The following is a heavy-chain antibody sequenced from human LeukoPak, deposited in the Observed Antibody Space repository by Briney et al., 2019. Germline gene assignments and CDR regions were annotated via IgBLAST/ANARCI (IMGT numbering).Heavy chain of an antibody. CDR2: ISGSGGST. Sequence: GGSLRLSCVASGFTFSSYAMSWVRQAPGKGLEWVSAISGSGGSTYYADSVKGRFTISRDNSKNTLYLQMNSLRAEDTAVYYCAKGCSSTSCYIDYWGQGTLVTVSS. D-gene: IGHD2-2*02. V-gene: IGHV3-23*01. CDR1: GFTFSSYA. CDR3: AKGCSSTSCYIDY. J-gene: IGHJ4*02.